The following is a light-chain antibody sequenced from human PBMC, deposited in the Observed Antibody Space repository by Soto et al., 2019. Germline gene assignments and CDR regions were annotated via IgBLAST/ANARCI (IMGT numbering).Light chain of an antibody. V-gene: IGKV3-20*01. Sequence: PGEIATLSCRARQSLGRYLAWYQHKPGQAPRLLIYDASHRATGIPVRFSGSESETDFTLTISRLEPDDSAVYYCQQYGSSPRTFGPGTKVDIK. CDR1: QSLGRY. CDR2: DAS. J-gene: IGKJ1*01. CDR3: QQYGSSPRT.